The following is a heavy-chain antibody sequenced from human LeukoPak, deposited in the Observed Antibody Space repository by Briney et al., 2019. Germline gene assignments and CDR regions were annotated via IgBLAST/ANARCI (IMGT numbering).Heavy chain of an antibody. V-gene: IGHV5-51*01. J-gene: IGHJ3*02. CDR2: IYPGDSDT. Sequence: GESLKISCKVSGYSFTSYWIGWVRQMPGKGLEWMGIIYPGDSDTRYSPSFQGQVTISADKSVSTAYLQWSSLKASDTAMYYCARRRKSRYYYDSSGYPDAFDIWGQGTMVTVSS. CDR1: GYSFTSYW. CDR3: ARRRKSRYYYDSSGYPDAFDI. D-gene: IGHD3-22*01.